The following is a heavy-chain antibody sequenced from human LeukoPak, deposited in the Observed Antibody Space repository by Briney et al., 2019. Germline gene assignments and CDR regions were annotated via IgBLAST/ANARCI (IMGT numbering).Heavy chain of an antibody. J-gene: IGHJ4*02. D-gene: IGHD6-19*01. CDR1: GFTFDDYA. V-gene: IGHV3-9*01. CDR2: ISWNSGSI. CDR3: AKAFGSGWAYFDY. Sequence: PGGSLRLSCTASGFTFDDYAMHWVRQAPGKGLEWVSGISWNSGSIGYADSVKGRFTISRDNAKNSLYLQMNSLRAEDTALYYCAKAFGSGWAYFDYWGQGTLVTVSS.